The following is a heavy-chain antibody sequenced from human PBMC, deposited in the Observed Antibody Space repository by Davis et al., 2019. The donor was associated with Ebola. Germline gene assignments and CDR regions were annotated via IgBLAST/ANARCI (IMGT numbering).Heavy chain of an antibody. Sequence: GESLKISCKGSGYSFTNYWIGWVRQMPGKGLEWMGIIYPADSDTRYSPSFQGQVTISADKSITTAYLQWSSLKASDTAMYYCARILNIVGGTIEYWGQGTLVTVSS. CDR2: IYPADSDT. CDR1: GYSFTNYW. CDR3: ARILNIVGGTIEY. D-gene: IGHD1-26*01. V-gene: IGHV5-51*01. J-gene: IGHJ4*02.